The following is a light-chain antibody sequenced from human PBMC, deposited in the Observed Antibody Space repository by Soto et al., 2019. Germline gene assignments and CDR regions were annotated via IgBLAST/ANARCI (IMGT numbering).Light chain of an antibody. Sequence: DIQMTQSPSSLSASVGDRVTITCRASQHISIYLNWYQQRPGTAPKLLIFAASSLQSGVPSRFSGSGSGTDFTLTISSLQPEDFATYYCQQSYSTLMYTFGQGTKLEIK. V-gene: IGKV1-39*01. CDR3: QQSYSTLMYT. CDR1: QHISIY. J-gene: IGKJ2*01. CDR2: AAS.